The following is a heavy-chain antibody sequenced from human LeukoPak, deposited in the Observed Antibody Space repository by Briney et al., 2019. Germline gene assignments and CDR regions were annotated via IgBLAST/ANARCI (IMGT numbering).Heavy chain of an antibody. CDR1: NYSIVSGYY. V-gene: IGHV4-38-2*02. CDR2: IYHSGST. D-gene: IGHD3/OR15-3a*01. Sequence: ASETLSLTCTVSNYSIVSGYYWGWIRQPPGKGLEWIGSIYHSGSTYYNPSLRSRVTISVDTSKNQFSLKLNSVTAADTAVYYCARVWTGYPGHYWGQGTLVTVSS. J-gene: IGHJ4*02. CDR3: ARVWTGYPGHY.